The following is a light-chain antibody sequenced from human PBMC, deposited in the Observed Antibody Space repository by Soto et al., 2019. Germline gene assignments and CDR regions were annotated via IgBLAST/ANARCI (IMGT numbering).Light chain of an antibody. CDR2: GAS. Sequence: EIVLTQSPGTLSLSPGERATLSCRASQSVSSNLGWYQQKPGQAPRLLIYGASTRATGIPARFSGSGSGTDFTLTISSLEPEDFAVYYCQQRSNWPRTFGQGTKVDIK. V-gene: IGKV3-11*01. J-gene: IGKJ1*01. CDR1: QSVSSN. CDR3: QQRSNWPRT.